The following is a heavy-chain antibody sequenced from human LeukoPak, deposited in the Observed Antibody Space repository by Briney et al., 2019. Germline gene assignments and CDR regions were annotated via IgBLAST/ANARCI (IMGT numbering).Heavy chain of an antibody. CDR1: GFTFSSYW. J-gene: IGHJ6*02. CDR2: IKQDGSEK. CDR3: ARDRRLAAAGTSPILYYYYYGMDV. D-gene: IGHD6-13*01. V-gene: IGHV3-7*01. Sequence: GGSLRLSCAASGFTFSSYWMSWVRQAPGKGLEWVANIKQDGSEKYYVDSVKGRFTISRDSAKNSLYLQMNSLRAEDTAVYYCARDRRLAAAGTSPILYYYYYGMDVWGQGTTVTVSS.